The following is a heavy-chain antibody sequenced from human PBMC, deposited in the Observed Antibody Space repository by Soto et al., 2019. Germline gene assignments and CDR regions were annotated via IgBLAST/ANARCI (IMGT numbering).Heavy chain of an antibody. D-gene: IGHD3-22*01. Sequence: GGSLRLSCAASGFTFSSYSMNWVRQAPGKGLEWVSSISSSSSNTYYADSVRGRFTISRDNAKNTLYLQMNSLRAEDTAVYYCARGYSSYDSNGYYYRVYFQYWGQGTLVTVSS. CDR1: GFTFSSYS. V-gene: IGHV3-21*04. CDR2: ISSSSSNT. J-gene: IGHJ1*01. CDR3: ARGYSSYDSNGYYYRVYFQY.